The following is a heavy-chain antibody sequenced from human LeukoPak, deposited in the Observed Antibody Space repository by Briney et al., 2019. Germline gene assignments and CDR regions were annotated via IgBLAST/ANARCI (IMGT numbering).Heavy chain of an antibody. CDR3: GKEVERHFDLRY. CDR2: FSGGGDS. V-gene: IGHV3-23*01. D-gene: IGHD2-15*01. Sequence: GGSLRLSCVASGLTSGIYAMSWVRQAPGKGLEWVSAFSGGGDSFYADSVRGRFSISADKSKNILYLQMNSLRVEDTAVYYCGKEVERHFDLRYWGQGTPVTVSS. J-gene: IGHJ4*02. CDR1: GLTSGIYA.